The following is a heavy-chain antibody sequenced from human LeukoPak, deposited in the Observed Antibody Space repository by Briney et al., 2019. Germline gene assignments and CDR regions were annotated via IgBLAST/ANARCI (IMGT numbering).Heavy chain of an antibody. Sequence: GGSLRLSCAASGFTVNRNYMSWVRQAPGKGLEWVSLIYSGGSTYYADSVKGRFTFSRDNSKNTLYLQMNSLRAEDTAVYYCARPGPDAFDIWGQGTMVTVSS. J-gene: IGHJ3*02. CDR3: ARPGPDAFDI. CDR2: IYSGGST. CDR1: GFTVNRNY. V-gene: IGHV3-66*04.